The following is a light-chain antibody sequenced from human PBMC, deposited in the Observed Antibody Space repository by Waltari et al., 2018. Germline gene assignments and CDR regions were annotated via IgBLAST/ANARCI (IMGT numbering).Light chain of an antibody. Sequence: EIVLTQSPGTLSLSVGERATVSCRASESVSRALAWYQQKPGHAPRLLIYGASTRATGIPDRFSGSGSGTDFSLTISRLEPDDFAVYYCQHYLRLPVTFGQGTTVEI. J-gene: IGKJ1*01. CDR2: GAS. CDR3: QHYLRLPVT. V-gene: IGKV3-20*01. CDR1: ESVSRA.